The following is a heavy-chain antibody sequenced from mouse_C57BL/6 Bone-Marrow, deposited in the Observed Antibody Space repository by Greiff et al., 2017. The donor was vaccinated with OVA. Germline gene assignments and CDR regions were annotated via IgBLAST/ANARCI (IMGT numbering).Heavy chain of an antibody. Sequence: QVQLKQPGAELVKPGASVKLSCKASGYTFTSYWMHWVKQRPGQGLEWIGMIHPNSGSTNYNEKFKSKATLTVDKSSSTAYMQLSSLTSEDSAVYYCAILPEYFDVWGTGTTVTVSS. CDR1: GYTFTSYW. CDR3: AILPEYFDV. CDR2: IHPNSGST. V-gene: IGHV1-64*01. J-gene: IGHJ1*03.